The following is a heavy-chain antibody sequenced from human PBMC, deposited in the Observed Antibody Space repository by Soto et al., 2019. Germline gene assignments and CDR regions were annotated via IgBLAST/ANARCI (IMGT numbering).Heavy chain of an antibody. Sequence: EVQLVETGGGLIQPGGSLRLSCAASGFTVSSNYMSWVRQAPGKGLEWVSVIYSGGSTYYADSVKGRFTISGDNSRNTLYLQMNSLRAEDTAVYYCARDLRYYYDSSGYYYYYYYGMDVWGQGTTVTVSS. CDR1: GFTVSSNY. V-gene: IGHV3-53*02. J-gene: IGHJ6*02. CDR3: ARDLRYYYDSSGYYYYYYYGMDV. D-gene: IGHD3-22*01. CDR2: IYSGGST.